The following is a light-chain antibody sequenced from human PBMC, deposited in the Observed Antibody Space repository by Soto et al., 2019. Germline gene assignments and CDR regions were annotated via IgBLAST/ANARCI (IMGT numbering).Light chain of an antibody. V-gene: IGLV2-14*01. Sequence: ALTQPASVSGSPGQSITISCTGTSSDVGGYNYVSWYQQHPGKAPKLMIYDVSNRPSGVSNRFSGSKSGNTASLTISGLQAEDEADYYCSSYTSSSTLDVVFGGGTKLTVL. J-gene: IGLJ2*01. CDR3: SSYTSSSTLDVV. CDR1: SSDVGGYNY. CDR2: DVS.